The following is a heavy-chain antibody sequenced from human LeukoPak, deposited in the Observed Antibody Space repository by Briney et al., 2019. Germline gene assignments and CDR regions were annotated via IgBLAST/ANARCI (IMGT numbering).Heavy chain of an antibody. J-gene: IGHJ5*02. CDR1: GFTFSSYT. CDR3: VRIPNGANFPNWLDP. V-gene: IGHV3-21*01. Sequence: RSGGSLRLSCAASGFTFSSYTMNWVRRAPGKGLEWVSSISSTSDYIYYADSVRGRFIISRDNAKNALYLQMNSLRAEDTAVYYCVRIPNGANFPNWLDPWGQGTLVTVSS. CDR2: ISSTSDYI. D-gene: IGHD4/OR15-4a*01.